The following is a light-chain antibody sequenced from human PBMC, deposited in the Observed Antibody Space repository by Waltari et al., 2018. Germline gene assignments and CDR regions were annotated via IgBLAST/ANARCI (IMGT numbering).Light chain of an antibody. J-gene: IGKJ2*01. CDR1: QSLVHSDGNTH. CDR3: MQGTHWPYT. CDR2: KVS. Sequence: SLPVTLGQPASISCTSSQSLVHSDGNTHLVWFHQRPGQSPRRLIYKVSNRDSGVPDRFSGSGSGTDFTLKISRVEAEDVGVYYCMQGTHWPYTFGQGTKLDIK. V-gene: IGKV2-30*02.